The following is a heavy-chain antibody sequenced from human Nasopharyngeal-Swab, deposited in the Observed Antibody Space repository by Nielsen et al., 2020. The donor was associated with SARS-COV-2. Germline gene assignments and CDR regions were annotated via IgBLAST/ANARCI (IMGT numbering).Heavy chain of an antibody. Sequence: GSLKISCEASGITFSSYWMSWVRQPPGKGLEWVAKIKHDGSDKNYVDSVKGRFTISRDNAKNLLFLQMNNLRAEDTALYYCTRDPYSTPPDYWGQGTLVTVSS. J-gene: IGHJ4*02. CDR2: IKHDGSDK. CDR1: GITFSSYW. V-gene: IGHV3-7*01. D-gene: IGHD6-13*01. CDR3: TRDPYSTPPDY.